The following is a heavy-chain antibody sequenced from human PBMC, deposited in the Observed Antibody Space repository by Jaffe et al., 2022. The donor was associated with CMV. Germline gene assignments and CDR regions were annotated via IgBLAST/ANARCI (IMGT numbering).Heavy chain of an antibody. CDR3: AREKEDSYGLKYYYYYGMDV. Sequence: EVQLVESGGGLVQPGGSLRLSCAASGFTFSSYSMNWVRQAPGKGLEWVSYISSSSSTIYYADSVKGRFTISRDNAKNSLYLQMNSLRDEDTAVYYCAREKEDSYGLKYYYYYGMDVWGQGTTVTVSS. D-gene: IGHD5-18*01. V-gene: IGHV3-48*02. CDR1: GFTFSSYS. J-gene: IGHJ6*02. CDR2: ISSSSSTI.